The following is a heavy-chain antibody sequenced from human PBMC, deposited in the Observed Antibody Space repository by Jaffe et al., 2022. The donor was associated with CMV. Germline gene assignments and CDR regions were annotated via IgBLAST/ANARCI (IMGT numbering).Heavy chain of an antibody. CDR2: ISWNSGSI. J-gene: IGHJ3*02. V-gene: IGHV3-9*01. CDR3: AKDMAPALAAAYFDI. CDR1: GFTFDDYA. D-gene: IGHD6-13*01. Sequence: EVQLVESGGGLVQPGRSLRLSCAASGFTFDDYAMHWVRQAPGKGLEWVSGISWNSGSIGYADSVKGRFTISRDNAKNSLYLQMNSLRAEDTALYYCAKDMAPALAAAYFDIWGQGTMVTVSS.